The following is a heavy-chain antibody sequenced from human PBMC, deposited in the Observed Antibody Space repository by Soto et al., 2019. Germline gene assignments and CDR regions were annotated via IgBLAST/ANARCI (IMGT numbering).Heavy chain of an antibody. CDR3: ATETSSWGC. CDR1: GFALSNYW. D-gene: IGHD7-27*01. J-gene: IGHJ4*02. Sequence: EVQLVESGGGLVQPGESLRLSCVASGFALSNYWINWVRQAPGKGLEWVANIKQDGSGKNYVDSVKGRFTISRDNARNSLYLQMNSLRAEDTAGYYCATETSSWGCWGQGTLVTVSS. CDR2: IKQDGSGK. V-gene: IGHV3-7*05.